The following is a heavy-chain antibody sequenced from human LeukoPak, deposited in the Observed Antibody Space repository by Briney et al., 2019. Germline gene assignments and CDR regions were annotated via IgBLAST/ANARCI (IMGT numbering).Heavy chain of an antibody. Sequence: PGGSLRLSCAASGFTFSTYAMSWVRQAPGKGLEWVSTISGSGGSTYYADSVKGRFTISRDNSKNTLYLQMNSLRAEDTAVYFCAKDRAVAAATLIFDYWGQGTLVTVSS. J-gene: IGHJ4*02. CDR3: AKDRAVAAATLIFDY. V-gene: IGHV3-23*01. D-gene: IGHD2-15*01. CDR1: GFTFSTYA. CDR2: ISGSGGST.